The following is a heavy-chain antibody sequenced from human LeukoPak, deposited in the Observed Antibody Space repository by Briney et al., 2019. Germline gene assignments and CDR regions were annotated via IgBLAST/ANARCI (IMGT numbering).Heavy chain of an antibody. CDR3: ATVWGATTYYDSSGYYYGSGGRTNTIAFDI. Sequence: ASVKGSCKVSGYTLTELSMHWVRQAPGKGLEWMGGFDPEDGETIYAQKFQGRVTMTEDTSTDTAYMELSSLRSEDTAVYYCATVWGATTYYDSSGYYYGSGGRTNTIAFDIWGQGTMVTVSS. CDR2: FDPEDGET. J-gene: IGHJ3*02. V-gene: IGHV1-24*01. CDR1: GYTLTELS. D-gene: IGHD3-22*01.